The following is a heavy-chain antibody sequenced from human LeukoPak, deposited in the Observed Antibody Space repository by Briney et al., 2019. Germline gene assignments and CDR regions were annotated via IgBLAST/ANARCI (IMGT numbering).Heavy chain of an antibody. CDR1: GFTFSSYS. Sequence: GSLRLSCAASGFTFSSYSMNWVRQAPGKGLEWVSSISSSSSYIYYADSVKGRFTTSRDNAKNSLYLQMNSLRAEDTAVYYCARGSKQFYGSGSYYKYWGQGTLVTVSS. CDR3: ARGSKQFYGSGSYYKY. J-gene: IGHJ4*02. CDR2: ISSSSSYI. D-gene: IGHD3-10*01. V-gene: IGHV3-21*01.